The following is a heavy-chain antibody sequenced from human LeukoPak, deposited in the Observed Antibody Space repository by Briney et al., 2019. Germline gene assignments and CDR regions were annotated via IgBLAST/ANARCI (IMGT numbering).Heavy chain of an antibody. CDR2: IYYSGST. D-gene: IGHD3-10*01. CDR3: ARGGSYYFDY. Sequence: PSEALSLTCTVSGGSISSYYWSWIRQPPGKGLEWIGYIYYSGSTNYNPSLDSRVTISVDTSKNQFSLKLSSVTAADTAVYYCARGGSYYFDYWGQGTLVTVSS. CDR1: GGSISSYY. J-gene: IGHJ4*02. V-gene: IGHV4-59*01.